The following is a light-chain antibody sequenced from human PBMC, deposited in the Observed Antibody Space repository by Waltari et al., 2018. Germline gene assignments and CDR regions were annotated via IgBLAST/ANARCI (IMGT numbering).Light chain of an antibody. V-gene: IGLV2-14*03. Sequence: QSDPTPPASVSGPPGHSITLSCTATSSSVGAFNYLHWYQQHPGKAPKLMLFDVSNRPSGVSNRFSGSKSGNPASLTISGLQAEDEADYYCSSYISSSTLELFGGGTSLTVL. CDR2: DVS. J-gene: IGLJ2*01. CDR1: SSSVGAFNY. CDR3: SSYISSSTLEL.